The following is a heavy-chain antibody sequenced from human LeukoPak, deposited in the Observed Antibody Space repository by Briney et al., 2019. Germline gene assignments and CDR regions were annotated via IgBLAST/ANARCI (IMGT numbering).Heavy chain of an antibody. J-gene: IGHJ4*02. CDR1: GYTFTSYG. V-gene: IGHV1-18*01. D-gene: IGHD2-2*01. Sequence: ASVKVSCKASGYTFTSYGISWVRQAPGQGLEWMGWISAYNGNTNYAQKLQGRVTMTTDTSTSTAYMELRSLTSDDTAVYYCARVGATYPSFYCFDYWGQGTLVTVSS. CDR3: ARVGATYPSFYCFDY. CDR2: ISAYNGNT.